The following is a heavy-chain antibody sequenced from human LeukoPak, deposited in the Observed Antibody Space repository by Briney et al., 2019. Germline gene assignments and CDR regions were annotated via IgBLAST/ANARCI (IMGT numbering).Heavy chain of an antibody. CDR3: AREVGMVRGRTLGMDV. J-gene: IGHJ6*02. D-gene: IGHD3-10*01. CDR1: GYTFTSYD. V-gene: IGHV1-2*04. Sequence: ASVKLSCNASGYTFTSYDITWVRQATGQGLEWMGWINPNSGGTNYAQKLQGWVTMTRDTSSSTAYMELSRLRSDDTAVYYCAREVGMVRGRTLGMDVWGQGTTVTVAS. CDR2: INPNSGGT.